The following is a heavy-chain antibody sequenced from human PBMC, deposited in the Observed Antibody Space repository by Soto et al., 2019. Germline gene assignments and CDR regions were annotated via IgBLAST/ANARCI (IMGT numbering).Heavy chain of an antibody. CDR2: TYYRSKWYN. Sequence: PSQTLSLTCAISGDSVSSNSAAWNWIRQSPSRGLEWLGRTYYRSKWYNDYAVSVKSRITINPDTSKNQFSLQLNSVTPEDTAVYYCASFQGAAAPGNWLDPWTQGTLVTVSS. CDR1: GDSVSSNSAA. D-gene: IGHD3-10*01. V-gene: IGHV6-1*01. J-gene: IGHJ5*02. CDR3: ASFQGAAAPGNWLDP.